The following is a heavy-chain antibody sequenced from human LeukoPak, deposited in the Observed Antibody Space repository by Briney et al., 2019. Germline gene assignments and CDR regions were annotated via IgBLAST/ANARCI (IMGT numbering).Heavy chain of an antibody. Sequence: PGGSLRLSCAASGFTFNSYWMSWVRQAPGKGLEWVANIKQDVNEKDYVDSVKGRFTISRDNAKNSLYLQMNSLRAEDTAVYYCARESRGYDILTGKYHRGYYSYYMDVWGKGTTVTVSS. D-gene: IGHD3-9*01. J-gene: IGHJ6*03. CDR3: ARESRGYDILTGKYHRGYYSYYMDV. CDR2: IKQDVNEK. V-gene: IGHV3-7*01. CDR1: GFTFNSYW.